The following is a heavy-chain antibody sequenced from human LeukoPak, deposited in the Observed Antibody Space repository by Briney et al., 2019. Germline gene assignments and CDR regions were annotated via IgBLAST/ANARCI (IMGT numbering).Heavy chain of an antibody. CDR3: ARVNRGDSGYTTGYYYYMDV. V-gene: IGHV3-53*01. CDR2: IYSGGST. CDR1: GFTVSSNY. Sequence: GGSLRLSCAASGFTVSSNYMSWVRQAPGKGLEWVSVIYSGGSTYYADSVKGRFTISRDNSKNTLYLQMNSLRAEDTAVYYCARVNRGDSGYTTGYYYYMDVWGKGTTVTVSS. D-gene: IGHD5-12*01. J-gene: IGHJ6*03.